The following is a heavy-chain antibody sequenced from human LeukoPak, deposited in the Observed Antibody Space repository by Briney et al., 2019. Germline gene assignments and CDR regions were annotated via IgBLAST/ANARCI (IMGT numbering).Heavy chain of an antibody. CDR2: MNPNSGNT. V-gene: IGHV1-8*03. CDR3: ARSPQTRKRGYSYGSYYFDY. Sequence: ASVKVSCKASGYTFTSYDINWVRQATGQGLEWMGWMNPNSGNTGYAQKFQGRVTITRNTSISTAYMELSSLRSEDTAVYYCARSPQTRKRGYSYGSYYFDYWGQGTLVTVSP. D-gene: IGHD5-18*01. J-gene: IGHJ4*02. CDR1: GYTFTSYD.